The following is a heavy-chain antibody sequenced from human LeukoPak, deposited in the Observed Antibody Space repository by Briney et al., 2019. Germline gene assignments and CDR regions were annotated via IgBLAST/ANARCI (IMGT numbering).Heavy chain of an antibody. V-gene: IGHV4-34*01. J-gene: IGHJ4*02. CDR1: GGFFSGYY. D-gene: IGHD3-22*01. CDR2: INHSGST. Sequence: SETLSLTCAVYGGFFSGYYWSWIRQPPGKGLEWIGEINHSGSTNYNPSLKSRVTISVDTSKNQFSLKLSSVTAADTAVYFCARGSVGGYYDSSDYWYFDYWGQGTLVTVSS. CDR3: ARGSVGGYYDSSDYWYFDY.